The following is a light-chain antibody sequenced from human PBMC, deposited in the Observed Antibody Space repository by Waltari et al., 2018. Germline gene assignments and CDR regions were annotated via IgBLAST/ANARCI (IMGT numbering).Light chain of an antibody. Sequence: QSALTQPASVSGSPGQSITISCTGSRSDVGSYKFVSWYQQHPGKAPQLMIYGGSQRPSGFSNRFSGSKSGNTASLTISGLRAEDEADYYCCSYAGSSPHVIFGGGTKLTVL. V-gene: IGLV2-23*01. CDR3: CSYAGSSPHVI. CDR2: GGS. J-gene: IGLJ2*01. CDR1: RSDVGSYKF.